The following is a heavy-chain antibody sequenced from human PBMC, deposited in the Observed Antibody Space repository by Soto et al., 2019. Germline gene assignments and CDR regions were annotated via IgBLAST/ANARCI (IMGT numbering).Heavy chain of an antibody. CDR2: INVLLGKR. CDR3: ARELGGGLYYNGLDV. V-gene: IGHV1-69*06. J-gene: IGHJ6*02. CDR1: GPSFSNYA. D-gene: IGHD7-27*01. Sequence: QVLVEQSGAEVKKPGSSVRVSCRASGPSFSNYAVSWVRQAPGQGPEWMGDINVLLGKRKYAQRFRGRVTITADKSTDTVSMELSSLRSDDTAIYYCARELGGGLYYNGLDVWGQGTTVTVSS.